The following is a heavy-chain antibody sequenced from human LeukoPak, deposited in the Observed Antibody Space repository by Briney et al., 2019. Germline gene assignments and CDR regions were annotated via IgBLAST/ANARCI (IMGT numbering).Heavy chain of an antibody. Sequence: PGGSLRLSCAASGFTFSNAWMSWVRQAPGKGLEWVGRIKSKTDGGTTDYAAPVKGRFTISRDDSKNTLYLQMNSLKTEDTAVYYCAAREWELLRFWAFDIWGQGTMVTVSS. CDR2: IKSKTDGGTT. CDR3: AAREWELLRFWAFDI. V-gene: IGHV3-15*01. D-gene: IGHD1-26*01. CDR1: GFTFSNAW. J-gene: IGHJ3*02.